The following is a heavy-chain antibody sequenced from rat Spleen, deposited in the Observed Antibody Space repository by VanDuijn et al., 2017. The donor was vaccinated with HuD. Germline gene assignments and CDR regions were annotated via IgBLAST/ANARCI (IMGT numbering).Heavy chain of an antibody. V-gene: IGHV5-27*01. J-gene: IGHJ3*01. CDR3: TTRPYYSSLNWFPY. CDR1: GFTFSDYY. D-gene: IGHD1-2*01. Sequence: EVQLVESEGGLVQPGRSLKLSCAASGFTFSDYYMAWVRQAPTKGLEWVASISPSGGSTYYRDSVKGRFTVSRDNAKSTLYLQMDSLRSEDTATYYCTTRPYYSSLNWFPYWGQGTLVTVSS. CDR2: ISPSGGST.